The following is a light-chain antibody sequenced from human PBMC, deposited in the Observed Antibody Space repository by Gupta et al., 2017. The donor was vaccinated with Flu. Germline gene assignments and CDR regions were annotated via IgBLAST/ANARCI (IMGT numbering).Light chain of an antibody. CDR3: NSYTSSTTWV. CDR1: TSDVGGYNY. J-gene: IGLJ3*02. V-gene: IGLV2-14*01. CDR2: EVS. Sequence: QSALTQPASVSGSPGQSITISCTGTTSDVGGYNYVSWYQQHPGRAPKVILYEVSKRPSGVSNRFSGSKSDNMAFLTISGLQAEDEADYYCNSYTSSTTWVFGGGTRLTVL.